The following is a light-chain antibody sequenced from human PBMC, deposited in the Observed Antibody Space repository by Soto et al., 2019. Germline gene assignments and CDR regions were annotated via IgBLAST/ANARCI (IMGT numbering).Light chain of an antibody. CDR1: QGISTY. J-gene: IGKJ2*01. CDR2: AAS. CDR3: QQAYITPYT. V-gene: IGKV1-39*01. Sequence: DIQVTQSPVSLSASVGDRVTITCRTSQGISTYLNWYQQKAGDAPRLLISAASDLEKGVPSRFSGSGAGADFTLTISGLRPEDFAVYYCQQAYITPYTFGQGTKLEI.